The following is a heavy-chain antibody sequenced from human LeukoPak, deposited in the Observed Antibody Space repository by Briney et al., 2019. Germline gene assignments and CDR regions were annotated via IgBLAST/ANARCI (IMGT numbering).Heavy chain of an antibody. J-gene: IGHJ5*02. Sequence: SETLSLTCTVSGGSISSSSYYWGWIRQPPGKGLEWIGYIYYSGSTNYNPSLKSRVTISVDTSKNHFSLKLSSVTAADTAVYYCARGSSRGWFDPWGQGTLVTVSS. CDR2: IYYSGST. CDR3: ARGSSRGWFDP. V-gene: IGHV4-61*03. CDR1: GGSISSSSYY.